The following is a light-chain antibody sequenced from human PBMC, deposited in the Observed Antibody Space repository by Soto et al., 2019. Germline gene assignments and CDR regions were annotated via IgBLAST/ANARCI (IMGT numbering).Light chain of an antibody. J-gene: IGKJ3*01. CDR1: QSVSKS. CDR3: QQGNSCPIFT. V-gene: IGKV3-11*01. Sequence: EIVLTQSPATLSLSPGERATLSCRASQSVSKSLAWYQQKPGQAPRLLIYTTSNRATGIPARFSGSGSRTDFTLTISTLEPEDFAVYYCQQGNSCPIFTFGPGTKVDIK. CDR2: TTS.